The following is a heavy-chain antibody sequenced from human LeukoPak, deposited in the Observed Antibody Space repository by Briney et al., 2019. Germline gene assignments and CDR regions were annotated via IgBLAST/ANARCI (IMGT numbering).Heavy chain of an antibody. J-gene: IGHJ4*02. CDR1: GGTFSSYA. CDR2: IIPSFGTA. CDR3: ARVYMSIAVGYYFDY. Sequence: ASVKVSCKASGGTFSSYAISWVRQAPGQGLEWMGGIIPSFGTANYAQKFQGRVTITADKSTSTAYMELSSLRSEDTAVYYCARVYMSIAVGYYFDYWGQGTLVTVSS. V-gene: IGHV1-69*06. D-gene: IGHD6-6*01.